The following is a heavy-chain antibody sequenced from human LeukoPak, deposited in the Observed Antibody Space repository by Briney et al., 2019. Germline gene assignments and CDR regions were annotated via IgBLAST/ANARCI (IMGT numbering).Heavy chain of an antibody. V-gene: IGHV1-2*02. J-gene: IGHJ3*02. CDR3: ARGGFPGYFDWLRHSRDAFDI. CDR2: INPNSGGT. CDR1: GYTFTGYY. Sequence: ASVKVSCKASGYTFTGYYMHWVRQAPGQGLEWMGWINPNSGGTNYAQKFQGRVTMTRDTSISTAYMELSRLRSDDTAVYYCARGGFPGYFDWLRHSRDAFDIWGQGTMVTVSS. D-gene: IGHD3-9*01.